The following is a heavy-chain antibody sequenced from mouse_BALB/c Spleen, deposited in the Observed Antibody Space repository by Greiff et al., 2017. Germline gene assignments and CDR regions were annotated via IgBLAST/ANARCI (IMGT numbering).Heavy chain of an antibody. J-gene: IGHJ4*01. Sequence: VQLQQSGAELMKPGASVKISCKATGYTFSSYWIEWVKQRPGHGLEWIGEILPGSGSTNYNEKFKGKATFTADTSSNTAYMQLSSLTSEDSAVYYCARVIQYDCDYAMDYWGQGTSVTVSS. D-gene: IGHD2-4*01. CDR3: ARVIQYDCDYAMDY. CDR2: ILPGSGST. V-gene: IGHV1-9*01. CDR1: GYTFSSYW.